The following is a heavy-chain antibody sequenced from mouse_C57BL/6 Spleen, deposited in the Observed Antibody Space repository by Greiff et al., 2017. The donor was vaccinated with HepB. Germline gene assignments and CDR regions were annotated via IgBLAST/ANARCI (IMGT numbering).Heavy chain of an antibody. CDR1: GFTFSSYG. CDR3: ARLYGSSRYWYFDV. Sequence: EVKLVESGGDLVKPGGSLKLSCAASGFTFSSYGMSWVRQTPDKRLEWVATISSGGSYTYYPDSVKGRFTISRDNAKNTLYLQMSSLKSEDTAMYYCARLYGSSRYWYFDVWGTGTTVTVSS. CDR2: ISSGGSYT. V-gene: IGHV5-6*01. D-gene: IGHD1-1*01. J-gene: IGHJ1*03.